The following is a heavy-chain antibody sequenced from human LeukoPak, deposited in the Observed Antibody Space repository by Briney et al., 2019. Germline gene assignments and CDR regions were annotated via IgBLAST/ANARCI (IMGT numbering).Heavy chain of an antibody. CDR3: ARALCVGGINCGPDY. CDR1: GFTFSSYG. J-gene: IGHJ4*02. D-gene: IGHD2-15*01. Sequence: GGSLRLSCAASGFTFSSYGMHWVRQAPGKGLEWVAFIRYDGSNKYYADSVKGRFTISRDNFKNTLYLQMNSLRAEDTAVYYCARALCVGGINCGPDYWGQGTLVTVSS. V-gene: IGHV3-30*02. CDR2: IRYDGSNK.